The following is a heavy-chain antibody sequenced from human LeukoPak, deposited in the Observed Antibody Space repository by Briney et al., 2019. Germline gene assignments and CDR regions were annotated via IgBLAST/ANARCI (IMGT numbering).Heavy chain of an antibody. V-gene: IGHV3-23*01. CDR1: GFTFSNAW. D-gene: IGHD6-13*01. CDR3: AKDQSSPIAAAGMFGY. J-gene: IGHJ4*02. Sequence: PGGSLRLSCAASGFTFSNAWMSWVRQAPGKGLEWVSAISGSGGSTYYADSVKGRFTISRDNSKNTLYLQMNSLRAEDTAVYYCAKDQSSPIAAAGMFGYWGQGTLVTVSS. CDR2: ISGSGGST.